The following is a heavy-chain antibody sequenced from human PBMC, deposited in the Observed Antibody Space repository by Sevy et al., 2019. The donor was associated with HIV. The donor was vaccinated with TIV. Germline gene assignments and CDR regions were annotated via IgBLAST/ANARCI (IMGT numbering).Heavy chain of an antibody. Sequence: GGSLRLPCAASGFTFSIYAMTWVRQAPGKGLEWVSVISISGADTYYADSVKGRFTISRDNSKNTLYLQMNSLRAEDTAVYYCAKDRVSGSYYTGDFDYWGQGTLVTVSS. CDR2: ISISGADT. J-gene: IGHJ4*02. D-gene: IGHD3-10*01. CDR3: AKDRVSGSYYTGDFDY. CDR1: GFTFSIYA. V-gene: IGHV3-23*01.